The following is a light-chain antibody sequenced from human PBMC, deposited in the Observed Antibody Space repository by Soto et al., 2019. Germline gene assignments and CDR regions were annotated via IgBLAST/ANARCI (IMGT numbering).Light chain of an antibody. CDR1: QSVSSIY. CDR3: QQHHNRPLIS. Sequence: EIKFTQSRAAMCVAPGERATLSCTAIQSVSSIYLAWYQQKPCQAPRLLIFDAYTRATGIPARFSGSGSGTEFTLTISSLQSEAFAVYYSQQHHNRPLISFGKGTLLEVK. CDR2: DAY. J-gene: IGKJ5*01. V-gene: IGKV3-15*01.